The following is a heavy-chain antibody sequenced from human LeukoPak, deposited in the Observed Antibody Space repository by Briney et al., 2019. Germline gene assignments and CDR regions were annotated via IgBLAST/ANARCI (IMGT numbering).Heavy chain of an antibody. J-gene: IGHJ5*02. D-gene: IGHD3-22*01. CDR3: ARVKIEVAAWFDP. Sequence: ASVKVSCKASGGTFSSYAISWVRQAPGQVLVWMGRIIPILGIANYAQKFQGRVTITADKSTSTAYMELSSLRSEDTAVYYCARVKIEVAAWFDPWGQGTLVTVSS. CDR1: GGTFSSYA. V-gene: IGHV1-69*04. CDR2: IIPILGIA.